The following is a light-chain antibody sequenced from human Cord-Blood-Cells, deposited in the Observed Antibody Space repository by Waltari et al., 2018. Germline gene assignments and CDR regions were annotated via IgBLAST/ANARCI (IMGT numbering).Light chain of an antibody. CDR3: CSYAGSYTLV. Sequence: QSALTQPRSVSGSPGQSVTISCTGTSSDVGGYNYVSWYQQHPGKAPKLMIYDVSKRPSGVPDRCSGSKSGNTASVTISGLQAEDEADYYCCSYAGSYTLVFGGGTKLTVL. CDR2: DVS. V-gene: IGLV2-11*01. CDR1: SSDVGGYNY. J-gene: IGLJ3*02.